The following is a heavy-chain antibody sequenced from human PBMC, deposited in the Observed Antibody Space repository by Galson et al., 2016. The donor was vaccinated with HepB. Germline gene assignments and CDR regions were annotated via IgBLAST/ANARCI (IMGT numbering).Heavy chain of an antibody. CDR1: GFTSRRND. CDR3: AKNRGIFDS. D-gene: IGHD3-10*01. CDR2: IYASSGKT. J-gene: IGHJ4*02. V-gene: IGHV3-23*01. Sequence: SLRLSCAASGFTSRRNDMSWVRQAPGKGLEWVSTIYASSGKTDYTDSVKGRFTISRDVSKSTLSLQMNSMRAEDTAVYYCAKNRGIFDSWGQGILVTVSS.